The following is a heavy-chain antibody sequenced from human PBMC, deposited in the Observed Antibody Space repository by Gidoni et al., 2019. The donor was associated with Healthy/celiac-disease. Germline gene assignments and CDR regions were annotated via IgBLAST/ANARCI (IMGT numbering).Heavy chain of an antibody. CDR1: GFTFSSYG. CDR2: ISYDGSNK. CDR3: ARGERRDYYDSSGSLVSFDY. V-gene: IGHV3-30*03. J-gene: IGHJ4*02. D-gene: IGHD3-22*01. Sequence: QVQLVESGGGVVQPGRSLRLSCAASGFTFSSYGMHWVRQAPGKGLEWVAVISYDGSNKYYADSVKGRFTISRDNSKNTLYLQMNSLRAEDTAVYYCARGERRDYYDSSGSLVSFDYWGQGTLVTVSS.